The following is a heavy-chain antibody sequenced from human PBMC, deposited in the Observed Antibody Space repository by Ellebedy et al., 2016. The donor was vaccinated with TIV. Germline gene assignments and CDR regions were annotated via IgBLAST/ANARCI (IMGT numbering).Heavy chain of an antibody. J-gene: IGHJ4*02. Sequence: GESLKISCAASCFTFSSYAMSWVRQAPGKGLEWVSAISGSGGSTYYADSVKGRFTISRDNAKNSLYLQMDSLRAEDTAVFYCARDTAMNYWGLGTLVTVSS. CDR1: CFTFSSYA. CDR3: ARDTAMNY. CDR2: ISGSGGST. V-gene: IGHV3-23*01. D-gene: IGHD5-18*01.